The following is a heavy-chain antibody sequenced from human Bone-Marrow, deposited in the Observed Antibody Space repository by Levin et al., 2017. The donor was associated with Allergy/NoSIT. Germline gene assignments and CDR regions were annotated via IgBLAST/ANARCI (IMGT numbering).Heavy chain of an antibody. J-gene: IGHJ3*02. D-gene: IGHD3-22*01. CDR1: GFTFSNAW. V-gene: IGHV3-15*01. Sequence: GESLKISCAASGFTFSNAWMSWVRQAPGKGLEWVGRIKSKTDGGTTDYAAPVKGRFTISRDDSKNTLYLQMNSLKTEDTAVYYCTTDRMGGYYYDSSGYYEDHDAFDIWGQGTMVTVSS. CDR2: IKSKTDGGTT. CDR3: TTDRMGGYYYDSSGYYEDHDAFDI.